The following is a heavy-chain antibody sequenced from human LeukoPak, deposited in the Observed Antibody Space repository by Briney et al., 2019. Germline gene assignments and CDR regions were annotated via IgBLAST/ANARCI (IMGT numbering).Heavy chain of an antibody. J-gene: IGHJ4*02. CDR1: GFTFSSYS. Sequence: GGSLRLSCAASGFTFSSYSMNWVRHAPGKGLELVSYISSSSSTIYYADSVKGRFTISRDNAKNSLYLQMNSLRDEDTAVYYCARDQLRDSGSYYGLAWGQGTLITVSS. CDR2: ISSSSSTI. CDR3: ARDQLRDSGSYYGLA. V-gene: IGHV3-48*02. D-gene: IGHD1-26*01.